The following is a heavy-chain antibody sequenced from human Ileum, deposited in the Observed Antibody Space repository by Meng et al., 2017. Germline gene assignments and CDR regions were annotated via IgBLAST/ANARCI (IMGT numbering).Heavy chain of an antibody. V-gene: IGHV3-49*03. CDR1: GFTFGDDA. CDR3: TRDPEYYYDTSGYFYGDY. J-gene: IGHJ4*02. D-gene: IGHD3-22*01. CDR2: IRSKAYGGTT. Sequence: GESLKISCTASGFTFGDDAMSWFRQAPGKGLEWVGFIRSKAYGGTTAYAASVKGRFTISRDDFKSIAYLQMNSLKTEDTAMYYCTRDPEYYYDTSGYFYGDYWGQGTLVTVSS.